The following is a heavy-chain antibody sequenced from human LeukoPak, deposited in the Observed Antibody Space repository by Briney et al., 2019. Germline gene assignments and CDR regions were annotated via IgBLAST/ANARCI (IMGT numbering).Heavy chain of an antibody. CDR3: ARVSSYYDYVWGSYRYTHYFDY. V-gene: IGHV3-74*01. J-gene: IGHJ4*02. CDR1: GFTFSSYW. D-gene: IGHD3-16*02. CDR2: INSDGSST. Sequence: GGSLRLSCAASGFTFSSYWMHWVRQAPGKGRVWVSRINSDGSSTSYADSVKGRFTISRDNAKNTLYLQMNSLRAEDTAVYYCARVSSYYDYVWGSYRYTHYFDYWGQGTLVTVSS.